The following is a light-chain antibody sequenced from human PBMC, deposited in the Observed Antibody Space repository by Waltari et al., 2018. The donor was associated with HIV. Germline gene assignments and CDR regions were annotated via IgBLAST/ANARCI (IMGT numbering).Light chain of an antibody. J-gene: IGLJ1*01. CDR1: DIGSKG. CDR3: QVWSSSRDHPYV. Sequence: SYVLTQPPSVSVAPGKTARITCEGDDIGSKGVHWYQQKSGQAPMLVSYYDSGRPSGIPERFSGSNSGNTATLTISRVEAGDEADYYCQVWSSSRDHPYVFGTATKVTVL. CDR2: YDS. V-gene: IGLV3-21*04.